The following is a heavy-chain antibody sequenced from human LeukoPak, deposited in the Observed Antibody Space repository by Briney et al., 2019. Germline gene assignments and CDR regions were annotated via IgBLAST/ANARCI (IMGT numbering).Heavy chain of an antibody. Sequence: SETLSLTCTVSGGSVSNYYWSWIRQPPGKGLEWIGYIYYSGSTKYNPSLKSRVTISGDTAKNQFSLKLSSVTAADTAVYFRALTQKYCSSSSCYALDYWGQGTLVTVSS. V-gene: IGHV4-59*02. CDR2: IYYSGST. D-gene: IGHD2-2*01. CDR1: GGSVSNYY. CDR3: ALTQKYCSSSSCYALDY. J-gene: IGHJ4*02.